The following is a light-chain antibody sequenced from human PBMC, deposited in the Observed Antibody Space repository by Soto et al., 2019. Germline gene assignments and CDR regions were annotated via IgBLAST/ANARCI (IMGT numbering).Light chain of an antibody. Sequence: QSALTQPASVSGSPGQSITISCTGTSSDVGGYNYVSWYQQHPGKAPKLMIYYVSNRPSGVSTRFSGSKSGNTASLAISGLQAEDEADYYCSSYTSSSTLGVFGGGTQLTVL. CDR3: SSYTSSSTLGV. CDR2: YVS. CDR1: SSDVGGYNY. V-gene: IGLV2-14*01. J-gene: IGLJ2*01.